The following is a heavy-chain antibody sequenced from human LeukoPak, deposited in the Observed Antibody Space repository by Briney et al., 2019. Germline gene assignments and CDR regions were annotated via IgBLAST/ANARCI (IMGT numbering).Heavy chain of an antibody. CDR3: ARGALATGMSYYYYGMDV. D-gene: IGHD4-17*01. J-gene: IGHJ6*02. CDR1: GFTFSSYE. V-gene: IGHV3-48*03. Sequence: GGSLRLSCAASGFTFSSYEMNWVRQAPGKGLEWVSYISSSGSTTYYADSVKGRFTISRDNAKNSLYLQMNSLRAEDTAVYYCARGALATGMSYYYYGMDVWGQGTTVTVSS. CDR2: ISSSGSTT.